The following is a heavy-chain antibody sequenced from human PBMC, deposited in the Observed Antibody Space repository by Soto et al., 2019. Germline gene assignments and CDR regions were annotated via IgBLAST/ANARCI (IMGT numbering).Heavy chain of an antibody. V-gene: IGHV3-21*01. D-gene: IGHD3-9*01. CDR3: AREGTYYDILTGYYQYYFDY. CDR2: ISSSSSYI. Sequence: GGSLRLSCAASGFTFSSYSMNWVRQAPGKGLEWVSSISSSSSYIHYADSVKGRFTISRDNAKNSLYLQMNSLRAEDTAVYYCAREGTYYDILTGYYQYYFDYWGQGTLVTVSS. CDR1: GFTFSSYS. J-gene: IGHJ4*02.